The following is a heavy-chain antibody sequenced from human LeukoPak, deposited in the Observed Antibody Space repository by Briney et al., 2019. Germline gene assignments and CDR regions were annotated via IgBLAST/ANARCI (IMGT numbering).Heavy chain of an antibody. CDR1: GYTFTSYD. CDR2: MNPNSGNT. Sequence: ASVKVSCKASGYTFTSYDINWVRQATGQGLEWMGWMNPNSGNTGYAQKFQGRVTMTRNTSISTAYMELSSLRSEDTAVYYCARAIAMVRGVIRARWFDPWGQGTLVTVSS. J-gene: IGHJ5*02. V-gene: IGHV1-8*01. CDR3: ARAIAMVRGVIRARWFDP. D-gene: IGHD3-10*01.